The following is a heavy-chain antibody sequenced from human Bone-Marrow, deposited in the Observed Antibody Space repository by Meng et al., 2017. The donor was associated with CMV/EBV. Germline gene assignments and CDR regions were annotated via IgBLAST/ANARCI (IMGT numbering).Heavy chain of an antibody. CDR1: GGTFSSYA. CDR3: ARDAATVGTHPPDY. CDR2: ISYDEVDK. Sequence: SCKASGGTFSSYAISWVRQAPGQGLEWVTVISYDEVDKYYADSVKGRFTISRDNSKNTLYLQMNNLTAEDTALYYCARDAATVGTHPPDYWGQGTLVTVSS. V-gene: IGHV3-30*16. D-gene: IGHD4-23*01. J-gene: IGHJ4*02.